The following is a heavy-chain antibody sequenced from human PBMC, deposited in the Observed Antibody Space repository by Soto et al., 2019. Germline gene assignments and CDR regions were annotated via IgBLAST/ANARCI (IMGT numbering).Heavy chain of an antibody. CDR3: AKDKGSYYYDSSGPSSSGYFDY. CDR2: ISGSGGST. V-gene: IGHV3-23*01. D-gene: IGHD3-22*01. CDR1: GFTFSSYA. Sequence: GGSLRLSCAASGFTFSSYAMSWARQAPGKGLEWVSAISGSGGSTYYADSVKGRFTISRDNSKNTLYLQMNSLRAEDTAVYYCAKDKGSYYYDSSGPSSSGYFDYWGQGTLVTV. J-gene: IGHJ4*02.